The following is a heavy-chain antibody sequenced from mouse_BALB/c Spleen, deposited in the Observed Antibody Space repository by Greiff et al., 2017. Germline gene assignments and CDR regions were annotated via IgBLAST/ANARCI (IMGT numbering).Heavy chain of an antibody. V-gene: IGHV5-9-4*01. CDR2: ISSGGSYT. CDR1: GFTFSSYA. D-gene: IGHD1-2*01. CDR3: ARVTTATPFAY. Sequence: EVQRVESGGGLVKPGGSLKLSCAVSGFTFSSYAMSWVRQSPEKRLEWVAEISSGGSYTYYPDTVTGRFIISRDNAKNTLYLEMSSLRSEDTAMYYCARVTTATPFAYWGQGTLVTVSA. J-gene: IGHJ3*01.